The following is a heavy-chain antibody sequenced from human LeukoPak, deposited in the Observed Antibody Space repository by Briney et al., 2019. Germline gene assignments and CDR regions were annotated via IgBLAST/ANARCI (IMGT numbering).Heavy chain of an antibody. CDR3: TKWSTSGSYYTE. J-gene: IGHJ4*02. CDR2: IRQDGGDN. Sequence: GGSLRLSCAGSGFTFRNYWMGWVRQPPGKGLEWVANIRQDGGDNHYVDSVKGRFTISRNNARNSLSLQMNSLRAEDTAVYYCTKWSTSGSYYTEWGQGTLVIVSS. CDR1: GFTFRNYW. V-gene: IGHV3-7*01. D-gene: IGHD3-10*01.